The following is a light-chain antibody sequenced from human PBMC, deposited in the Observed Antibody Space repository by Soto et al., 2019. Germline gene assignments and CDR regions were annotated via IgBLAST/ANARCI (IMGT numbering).Light chain of an antibody. CDR2: DVN. CDR3: TSWTTSTTMK. V-gene: IGLV2-14*01. CDR1: SSDVGAYNY. Sequence: QSALTQPASVSGSPGQSITISCTGTSSDVGAYNYVSWYQQHPGKAPKLMIYDVNIRPSGVSNRFSGSKSGNTASLTISGLQAEDEADYYCTSWTTSTTMKFGGGTQLIVL. J-gene: IGLJ2*01.